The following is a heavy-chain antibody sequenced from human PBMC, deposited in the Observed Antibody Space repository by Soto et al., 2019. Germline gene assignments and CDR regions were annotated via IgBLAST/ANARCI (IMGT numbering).Heavy chain of an antibody. D-gene: IGHD3-3*01. J-gene: IGHJ4*02. CDR3: ARDRYYDFWIGYSAYYFDY. Sequence: GGSLRLSCAASGFTFSSYWMTWVRQAPGKGLEWVANIKQDGSEKYYVDSVKGRFTISRDNAKNSLYLQMNSLRAEDTAVYYCARDRYYDFWIGYSAYYFDYWGQGTMVTFSS. CDR1: GFTFSSYW. CDR2: IKQDGSEK. V-gene: IGHV3-7*01.